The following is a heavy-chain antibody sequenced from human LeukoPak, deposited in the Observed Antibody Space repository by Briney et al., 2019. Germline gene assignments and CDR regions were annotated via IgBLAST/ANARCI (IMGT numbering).Heavy chain of an antibody. CDR2: IYYSGST. D-gene: IGHD6-13*01. V-gene: IGHV4-59*08. Sequence: PSETLSLICTVSGGSISNYYWSWIRQPPGKGLEWIGYIYYSGSTNYTPSLKSRVTVSVDTSKNQFSLKLSSVTAADTAVYYCARLTSSSSGSSFDYWGQGTLVTVSS. CDR1: GGSISNYY. CDR3: ARLTSSSSGSSFDY. J-gene: IGHJ4*02.